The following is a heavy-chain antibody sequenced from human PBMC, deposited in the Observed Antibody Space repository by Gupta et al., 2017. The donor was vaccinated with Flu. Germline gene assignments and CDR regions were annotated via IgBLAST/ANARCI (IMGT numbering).Heavy chain of an antibody. Sequence: VYGGSFSGYYWGWIRQSPGKGLEWSGEINHSGSTSYSPSLKSRVTISVGTPKTQVSLRLTSVTAADTGVYYCAGTLESASAAVGDGGQGTQVTVSS. CDR3: AGTLESASAAVGD. CDR2: INHSGST. CDR1: GGSFSGYY. V-gene: IGHV4-34*01. J-gene: IGHJ4*02. D-gene: IGHD1-1*01.